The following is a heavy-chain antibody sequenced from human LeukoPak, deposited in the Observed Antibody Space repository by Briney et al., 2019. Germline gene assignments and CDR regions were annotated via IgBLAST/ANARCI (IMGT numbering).Heavy chain of an antibody. CDR2: IKSKADGETI. D-gene: IGHD1-20*01. V-gene: IGHV3-15*07. J-gene: IGHJ4*02. Sequence: GGSLRLSCAASGFTFTNAWMNWVRQAPGKGLEWVGRIKSKADGETIDYAAPVKGRFTFSRDDAKNMLYLQMNSLKSEDTAVYYCSTLTSRGLSDSWGQGTLVTVSS. CDR1: GFTFTNAW. CDR3: STLTSRGLSDS.